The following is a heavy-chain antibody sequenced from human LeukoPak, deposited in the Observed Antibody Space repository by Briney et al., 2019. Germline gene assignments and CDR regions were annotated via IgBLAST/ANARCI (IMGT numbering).Heavy chain of an antibody. CDR3: AKDHVLRYFDWPHTWGFDY. CDR2: ISGSGGCT. V-gene: IGHV3-23*01. D-gene: IGHD3-9*01. CDR1: GFTFSSYA. J-gene: IGHJ4*02. Sequence: PGGSLRLSCAASGFTFSSYAMSWVRQAPGKGLEWVSAISGSGGCTYYADSVKGRFTISRDNSKNTLYLQMNSLRAEDTAVYYCAKDHVLRYFDWPHTWGFDYWGQGTLVTVSS.